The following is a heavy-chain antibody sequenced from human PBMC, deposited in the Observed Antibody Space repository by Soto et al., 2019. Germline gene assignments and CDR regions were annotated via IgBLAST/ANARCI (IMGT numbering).Heavy chain of an antibody. Sequence: GGSLRLSCAASGFTFSSYGMHWVRQAPGKGLEWVAVIWYDGSNKYYADSVKGRFTISRDNSKNTLYLQMNSLRAEDTAVYYCARDRAGYCTNGVCYTPWFADYWGQGT. CDR1: GFTFSSYG. D-gene: IGHD2-8*01. J-gene: IGHJ4*02. CDR2: IWYDGSNK. CDR3: ARDRAGYCTNGVCYTPWFADY. V-gene: IGHV3-33*01.